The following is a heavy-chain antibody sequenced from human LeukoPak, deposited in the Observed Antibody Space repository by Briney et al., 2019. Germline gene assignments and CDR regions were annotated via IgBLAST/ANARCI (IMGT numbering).Heavy chain of an antibody. J-gene: IGHJ6*03. D-gene: IGHD6-19*01. V-gene: IGHV1-2*02. CDR3: ASTSLSSGSLTYYYHYVDV. Sequence: ASVKVSCKASGYTFTGYYMHWVRQAPGQGLEWMGWINPNSGGTNYAQKFQGRVTMTRDTSISTAYMELSRPRSDHTAVYYCASTSLSSGSLTYYYHYVDVWGKGTTVTVSS. CDR1: GYTFTGYY. CDR2: INPNSGGT.